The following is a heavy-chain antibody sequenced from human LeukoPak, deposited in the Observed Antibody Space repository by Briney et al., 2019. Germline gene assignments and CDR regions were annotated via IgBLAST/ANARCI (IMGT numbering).Heavy chain of an antibody. V-gene: IGHV1-2*02. Sequence: GASVKVSCKASGYTFTGYYIHWVRQSPGQGPEWMGWFNPNSGATDSAQKFQGRVTMTRDTSITTAYMELTSLIPDDTAVYFCARGGYCDYWGQGTLVTVSP. J-gene: IGHJ4*02. CDR3: ARGGYCDY. CDR1: GYTFTGYY. CDR2: FNPNSGAT.